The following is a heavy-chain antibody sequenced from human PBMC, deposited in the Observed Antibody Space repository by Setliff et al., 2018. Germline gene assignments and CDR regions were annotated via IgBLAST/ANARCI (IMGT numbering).Heavy chain of an antibody. J-gene: IGHJ4*02. Sequence: GGSLRLSCAASGFTFSTYRMHWVRQAPGKGLEWVAVIWGDGVNKFHADSVKGRFTISRDNSKNTLYLQMNSLRAEDTATYYCARSENCFSTHCSPYDYWGQGTLVTVSS. V-gene: IGHV3-33*08. CDR3: ARSENCFSTHCSPYDY. CDR2: IWGDGVNK. D-gene: IGHD2-2*01. CDR1: GFTFSTYR.